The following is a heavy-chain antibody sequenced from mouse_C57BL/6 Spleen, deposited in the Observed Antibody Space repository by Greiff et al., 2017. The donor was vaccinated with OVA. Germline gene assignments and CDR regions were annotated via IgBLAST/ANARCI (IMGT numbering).Heavy chain of an antibody. Sequence: QVQLQQSGPGLVQPSQSLSITCTVSGFSLTSYGVHWVRQSPGKGLEWLGVIWRGGSTDYNAAFMSRLSITKDNSKSQVFFKMNSLQADDTAIYYCAKNGYSNYPYAMDYWGQGTSVTVSS. D-gene: IGHD2-5*01. J-gene: IGHJ4*01. CDR3: AKNGYSNYPYAMDY. V-gene: IGHV2-5*01. CDR2: IWRGGST. CDR1: GFSLTSYG.